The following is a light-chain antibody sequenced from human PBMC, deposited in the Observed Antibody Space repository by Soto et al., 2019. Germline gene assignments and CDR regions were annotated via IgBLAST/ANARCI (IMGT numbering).Light chain of an antibody. CDR2: EVS. V-gene: IGLV2-14*01. J-gene: IGLJ2*01. Sequence: QSALTQPASVSGSPGQSITISCTGTSSDVGGYNYVSWYQHHPGKAPKVMIYEVSNRPSGVSNRFSGTKSGNTASLTISGLQAEDEADYYCTSYTSSSILLFGGGTKLTVL. CDR3: TSYTSSSILL. CDR1: SSDVGGYNY.